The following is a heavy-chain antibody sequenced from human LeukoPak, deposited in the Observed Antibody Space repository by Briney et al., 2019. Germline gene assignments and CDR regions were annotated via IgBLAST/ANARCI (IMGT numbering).Heavy chain of an antibody. Sequence: PGGSLRLSCAASGFTFSSYSMNWVRQAPGKGLEWVSYISSISSTIYYADSVKGRFTISRDNAKNSLYLQMNSLRAEDTAVYYCARGNRWLVFYYYGMDVWGQGTTVTVSS. V-gene: IGHV3-48*01. J-gene: IGHJ6*02. CDR1: GFTFSSYS. CDR3: ARGNRWLVFYYYGMDV. CDR2: ISSISSTI. D-gene: IGHD6-19*01.